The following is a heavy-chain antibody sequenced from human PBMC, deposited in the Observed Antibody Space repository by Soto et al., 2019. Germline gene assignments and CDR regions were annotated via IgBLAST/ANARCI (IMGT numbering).Heavy chain of an antibody. Sequence: SETLSLTCAVYGGSFSGYYWSWIRQPPGKGLEWIGEINHSGSTNYNPSLKSRVTISVDTSKNQFSLKLSSVTAADTAVYYCARGLYYYGSGSYGLFDYYYYYMEVWGKGTTVTVSS. J-gene: IGHJ6*03. CDR1: GGSFSGYY. D-gene: IGHD3-10*01. CDR3: ARGLYYYGSGSYGLFDYYYYYMEV. CDR2: INHSGST. V-gene: IGHV4-34*01.